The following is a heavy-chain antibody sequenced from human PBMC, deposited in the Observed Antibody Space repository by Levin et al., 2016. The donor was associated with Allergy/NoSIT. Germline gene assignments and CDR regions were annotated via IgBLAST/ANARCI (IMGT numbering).Heavy chain of an antibody. J-gene: IGHJ4*02. D-gene: IGHD3-16*02. CDR2: ISYDGSNK. V-gene: IGHV3-30*04. CDR1: GFTFSSYA. Sequence: GGSLRLSCAASGFTFSSYAMHWVRQAPGKGLEWVAVISYDGSNKYYADSVKGRFTISRDNSKNTLYLQMNSLRAEDTAVYYCAREYYDYVWGSYRYYDYWGQGTLVTVSS. CDR3: AREYYDYVWGSYRYYDY.